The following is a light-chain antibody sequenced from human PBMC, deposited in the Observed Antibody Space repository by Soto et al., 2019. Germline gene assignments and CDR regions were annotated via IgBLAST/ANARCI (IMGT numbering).Light chain of an antibody. V-gene: IGKV3-20*01. J-gene: IGKJ1*01. CDR3: QQYGNSPQT. CDR1: QSVSSTY. CDR2: EAS. Sequence: EIVLTQSPGTLSLSPGERATLSCRASQSVSSTYLAWYQQKPGQTPKLLLYEASTRATGIPDRFSGSGSGTDYTLTIDRLEPEDFAVYYCQQYGNSPQTFGQETKVEIK.